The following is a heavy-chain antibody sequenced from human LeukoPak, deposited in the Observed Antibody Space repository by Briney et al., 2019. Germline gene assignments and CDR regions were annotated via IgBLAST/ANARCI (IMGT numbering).Heavy chain of an antibody. J-gene: IGHJ6*02. CDR3: ARELRRQLDYYGMDV. CDR1: GYTFTSYY. Sequence: ASVKVSCTASGYTFTSYYMHWVRQAPGQGLEWVGIINPSGGSTSYAQKFQGRVTMTRDTSTSTVYMELSSLRSEDTAVYYCARELRRQLDYYGMDVWGQGTTDTVSS. V-gene: IGHV1-46*01. CDR2: INPSGGST. D-gene: IGHD6-6*01.